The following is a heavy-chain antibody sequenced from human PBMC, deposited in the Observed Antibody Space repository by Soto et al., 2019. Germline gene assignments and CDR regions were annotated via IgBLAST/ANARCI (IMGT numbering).Heavy chain of an antibody. V-gene: IGHV4-31*03. CDR2: IQHRGST. CDR3: VRGVLS. Sequence: QVQLQESGAGLVKASQTLSLTCNVSGGSISSGGYYWTWIRQHPGKGLEWIGNIQHRGSTFYNPSLKSRVSISVDTSKNQFSLKLSSVTAADTAVYFCVRGVLSWGQGTLVTVSS. CDR1: GGSISSGGYY. J-gene: IGHJ1*01. D-gene: IGHD3-10*01.